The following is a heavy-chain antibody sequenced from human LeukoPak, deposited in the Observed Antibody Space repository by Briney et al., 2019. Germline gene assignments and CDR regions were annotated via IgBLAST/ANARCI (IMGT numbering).Heavy chain of an antibody. J-gene: IGHJ5*02. D-gene: IGHD5-24*01. CDR2: IKQDGSEK. V-gene: IGHV3-7*05. Sequence: GGSLRLSCAASGFTFSNYWMIWVRQAPGKGLEWVGNIKQDGSEKRYADSVRGRFTTSRDNAQTSLYLQMNSLRAEDTAVYYCARASDPWLQLTWGQGTLVTVSS. CDR3: ARASDPWLQLT. CDR1: GFTFSNYW.